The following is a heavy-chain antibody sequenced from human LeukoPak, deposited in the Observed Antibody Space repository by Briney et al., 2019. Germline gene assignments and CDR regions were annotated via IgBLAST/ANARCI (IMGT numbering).Heavy chain of an antibody. CDR3: ARGRSSIAVAGTPYYYYCMDV. V-gene: IGHV4-34*01. D-gene: IGHD6-19*01. Sequence: SDTLSLTCAVNGGCFSGYSWRWLRQPPGKELDGIGGVNHSESTNYNPSLQSRVTISVDTSKNQFSLKVRSVTAADRAVYYCARGRSSIAVAGTPYYYYCMDVWGKGTTVTVSS. CDR2: VNHSEST. CDR1: GGCFSGYS. J-gene: IGHJ6*03.